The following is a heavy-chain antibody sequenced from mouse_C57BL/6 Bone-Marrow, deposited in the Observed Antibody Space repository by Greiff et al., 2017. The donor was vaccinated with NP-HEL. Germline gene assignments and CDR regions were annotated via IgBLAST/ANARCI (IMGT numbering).Heavy chain of an antibody. CDR1: GYTFTSYW. J-gene: IGHJ4*01. CDR3: ARWAYGYDVYYAMDY. V-gene: IGHV1-64*01. D-gene: IGHD2-2*01. CDR2: IHPNSGST. Sequence: VQLQQPGAELVKPGASVKLSCKASGYTFTSYWMHWVKQRPGQGLEWIGMIHPNSGSTNYNEKFKSKATLTVDKSSSTAYMQLSSLTSEDSAVYYCARWAYGYDVYYAMDYWGQGTSVTVSS.